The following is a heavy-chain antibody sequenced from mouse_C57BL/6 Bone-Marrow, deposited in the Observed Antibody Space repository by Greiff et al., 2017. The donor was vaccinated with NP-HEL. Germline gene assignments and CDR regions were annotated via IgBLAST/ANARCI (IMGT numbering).Heavy chain of an antibody. J-gene: IGHJ4*01. CDR3: ARTYSNSYYYAMDY. Sequence: VQLQESGPGLVAPSQSLSITCTVSGFSLTSYAISWVRQPPGKGLEWLGVIWTGGGTNYNSALKSRLSISKDNSKSQVFLKMNSLQTDDTARYYCARTYSNSYYYAMDYWGQGTSVTVSS. V-gene: IGHV2-9-1*01. D-gene: IGHD2-5*01. CDR2: IWTGGGT. CDR1: GFSLTSYA.